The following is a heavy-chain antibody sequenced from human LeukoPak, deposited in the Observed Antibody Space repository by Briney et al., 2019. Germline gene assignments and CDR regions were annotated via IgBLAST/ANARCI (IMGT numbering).Heavy chain of an antibody. D-gene: IGHD2-15*01. CDR3: AKGALAVPATPVDC. Sequence: KAGRSLRLSCTASGFTFSSSFMSWIRQAPGKGLEWISYISSRGTTIYYADSVKGRFTISRDNAKNSLYLQMNSLRVEDTAVFYCAKGALAVPATPVDCWGQGTLVTVSS. CDR2: ISSRGTTI. J-gene: IGHJ4*02. V-gene: IGHV3-11*01. CDR1: GFTFSSSF.